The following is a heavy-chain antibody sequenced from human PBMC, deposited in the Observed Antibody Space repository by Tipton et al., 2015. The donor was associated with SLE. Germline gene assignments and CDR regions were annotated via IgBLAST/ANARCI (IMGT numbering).Heavy chain of an antibody. V-gene: IGHV5-51*03. CDR2: IYPGDSDT. CDR1: GYTYTNYW. D-gene: IGHD2-21*01. CDR3: ARIASPGTGRDAFDI. J-gene: IGHJ3*02. Sequence: QLVQSGAEVKKPGESLKISCKGSGYTYTNYWIGWVRQMPGKGLEWMGIIYPGDSDTRYSPSFQGQVTISADKSISTAYLQWSSLKASDTAMYYCARIASPGTGRDAFDIWGQGTLVTVSS.